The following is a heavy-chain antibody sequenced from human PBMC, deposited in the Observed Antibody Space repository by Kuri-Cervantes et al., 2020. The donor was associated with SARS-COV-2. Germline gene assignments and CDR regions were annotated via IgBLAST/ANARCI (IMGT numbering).Heavy chain of an antibody. V-gene: IGHV3-21*01. Sequence: GESLKISCAASGFSLSRYTMNWVRQAPGKALEWVSSISGSGSYIYYADSMKGRFTISKESGENSLYLHMNSLRGDGTAVYYCARVAGEGPIYYYYMDVWGKGTTVTVSS. CDR1: GFSLSRYT. CDR3: ARVAGEGPIYYYYMDV. J-gene: IGHJ6*03. D-gene: IGHD3-10*01. CDR2: ISGSGSYI.